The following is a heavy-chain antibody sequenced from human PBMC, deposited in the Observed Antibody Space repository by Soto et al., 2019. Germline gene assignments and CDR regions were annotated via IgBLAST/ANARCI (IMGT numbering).Heavy chain of an antibody. CDR3: ARDLEFRDGNISHLDY. CDR2: IIPIIGTP. Sequence: QVQLVQSGAEVKKPGSSVKVSCKASGGTFRNHVFNWVRQAPGQGLEWMGGIIPIIGTPNYAQKFQGRVTITADASTKTVYLEVSSLRSQDTAVYYCARDLEFRDGNISHLDYWGQGTLVTVSS. D-gene: IGHD3-10*01. V-gene: IGHV1-69*01. J-gene: IGHJ4*02. CDR1: GGTFRNHV.